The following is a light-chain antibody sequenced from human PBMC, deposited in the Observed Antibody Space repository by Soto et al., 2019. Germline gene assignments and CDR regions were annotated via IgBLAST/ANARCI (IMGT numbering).Light chain of an antibody. V-gene: IGKV1-9*01. J-gene: IGKJ2*01. CDR1: QGINKF. CDR2: GAS. CDR3: PQLTIFRFT. Sequence: IQLTQSPSSLSASVGDRVTITCRASQGINKFLALYQQRPGQAPQLLVYGASTLQSWVPSRFRGSGSGPDFTLTISSLQHDELATYYCPQLTIFRFTFGKGTQLDIK.